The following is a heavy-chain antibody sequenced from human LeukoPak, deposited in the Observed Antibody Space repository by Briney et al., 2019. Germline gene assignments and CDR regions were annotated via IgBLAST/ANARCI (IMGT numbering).Heavy chain of an antibody. CDR2: IYPGGSDT. D-gene: IGHD3-16*02. V-gene: IGHV5-51*01. CDR3: ARRTFGGVIVYYFDY. Sequence: GESLKISCKGSGYSFTSYWIGWVRQMPGKGLEWIGIIYPGGSDTRYSPSFQGQVTISADKSISTAYLQWSSLKASDTATYYCARRTFGGVIVYYFDYWGQGTLVTVSS. J-gene: IGHJ4*02. CDR1: GYSFTSYW.